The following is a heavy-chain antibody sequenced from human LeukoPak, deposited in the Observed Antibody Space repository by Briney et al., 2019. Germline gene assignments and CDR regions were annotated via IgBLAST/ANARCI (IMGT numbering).Heavy chain of an antibody. J-gene: IGHJ3*02. CDR1: GFTFSDYY. CDR3: ASAVGLWFGEFDAFDI. V-gene: IGHV3-53*01. D-gene: IGHD3-10*01. CDR2: IYSGGST. Sequence: GGPLRLSCAASGFTFSDYYMSWIRQAPGKGLEWVSVIYSGGSTYYADSVKGRFTISRDNSKNTLYLQMNSLRAEDTAVYYCASAVGLWFGEFDAFDIWGQGTMVTVSS.